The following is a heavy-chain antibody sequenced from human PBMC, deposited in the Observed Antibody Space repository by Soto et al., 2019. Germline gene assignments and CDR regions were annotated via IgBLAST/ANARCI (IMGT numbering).Heavy chain of an antibody. CDR1: GGSISSGGYY. CDR2: IYQSGTP. V-gene: IGHV4-31*03. D-gene: IGHD2-21*02. CDR3: ARDLRLDS. J-gene: IGHJ4*02. Sequence: TSEALSLTCTVSGGSISSGGYYWNWIRQYPGKGLEWVAYIYQSGTPYYNPSLKSRATISIDRSKNQFSLMLDSVTAADTAVYYCARDLRLDSWGPGTLVT.